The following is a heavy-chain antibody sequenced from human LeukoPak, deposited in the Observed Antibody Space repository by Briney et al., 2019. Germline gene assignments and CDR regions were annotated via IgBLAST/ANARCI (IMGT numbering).Heavy chain of an antibody. J-gene: IGHJ4*02. V-gene: IGHV4-59*01. CDR3: ARDRDGPFDY. CDR1: GGSISSYY. Sequence: PSETLSLTCTVSGGSISSYYWSWIRQPPGKGLEWIGHIYYSGSTNYNPSLKSRVTISVDTSKNQFSLKLSSVTAADTAVYYCARDRDGPFDYWGQGTLVTVSS. CDR2: IYYSGST. D-gene: IGHD5-24*01.